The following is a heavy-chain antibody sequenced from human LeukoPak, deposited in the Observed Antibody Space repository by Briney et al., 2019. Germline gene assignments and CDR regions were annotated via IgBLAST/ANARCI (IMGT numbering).Heavy chain of an antibody. J-gene: IGHJ6*03. CDR3: ARGAFGYYYYYMDV. Sequence: ASVKVSCKASGGTFSSYAISWVRQALGQGLEWMGGIIPIFGTANYAQKFQGRVTITTDESTSTAYMELSSLRSEDTAVYYCARGAFGYYYYYMDVWGKGTTVTVSS. CDR1: GGTFSSYA. CDR2: IIPIFGTA. D-gene: IGHD3-16*01. V-gene: IGHV1-69*05.